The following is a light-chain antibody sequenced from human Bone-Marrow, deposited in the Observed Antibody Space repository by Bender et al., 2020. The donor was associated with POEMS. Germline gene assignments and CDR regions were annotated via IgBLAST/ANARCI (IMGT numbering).Light chain of an antibody. CDR2: DDS. J-gene: IGLJ1*01. CDR3: NSRDSSGSHPYV. V-gene: IGLV3-21*02. Sequence: SYVLSQPPSVSVAPGQTARITCGGKNIGTKSVHWYQQKPGQAPVVVVYDDSNRPSGIPDRFSGSSPGNTASLSITGAQAADEADYYCNSRDSSGSHPYVFGTGTRVTVL. CDR1: NIGTKS.